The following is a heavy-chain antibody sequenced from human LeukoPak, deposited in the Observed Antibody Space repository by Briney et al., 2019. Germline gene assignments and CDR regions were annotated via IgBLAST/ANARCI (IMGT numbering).Heavy chain of an antibody. D-gene: IGHD2-2*01. V-gene: IGHV4-34*01. CDR2: INHSGST. CDR3: ARAGIVVVPAADNWFDP. Sequence: KASETLSLTCAVYGGSFSGYYWSWIRQPPGKGLEWIGEINHSGSTNYNPSLKSRVTISVDTSKNQFPLKLSSVTAADTAVYYCARAGIVVVPAADNWFDPWGQGTLVTVSS. CDR1: GGSFSGYY. J-gene: IGHJ5*02.